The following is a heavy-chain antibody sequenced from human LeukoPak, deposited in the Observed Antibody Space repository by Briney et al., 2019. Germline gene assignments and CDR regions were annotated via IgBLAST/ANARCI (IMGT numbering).Heavy chain of an antibody. CDR3: ARRGLSSSFDY. V-gene: IGHV4-59*01. J-gene: IGHJ4*02. Sequence: SETLSLTCTVSGVSIRSFDWNWIRKPPGKGLEWIGYISDSGSTNYNPSLKSRLTISRDTSKNQFSLKLSSVTAADTAVYYCARRGLSSSFDYWGQGTLVTVSS. D-gene: IGHD6-13*01. CDR1: GVSIRSFD. CDR2: ISDSGST.